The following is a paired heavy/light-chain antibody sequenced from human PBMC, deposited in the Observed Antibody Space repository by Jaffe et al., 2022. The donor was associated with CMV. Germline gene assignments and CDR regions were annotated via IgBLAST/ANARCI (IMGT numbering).Heavy chain of an antibody. V-gene: IGHV4-39*01. CDR1: GDSIIDTDYY. CDR2: IDNSGSA. Sequence: QLQLQESGPGLVKPSETLSLTCSVSGDSIIDTDYYWGWIRQSPGKGLAWIGSIDNSGSAHYNPSLQSRVVISVDTSKKQFSLRVTSVTAADTSVYYCVRHVREAYYTGGTGYYYDYFDYWGQGTLVTVSS. J-gene: IGHJ4*02. D-gene: IGHD3-22*01. CDR3: VRHVREAYYTGGTGYYYDYFDY.
Light chain of an antibody. Sequence: DIQLTQSPSILSASVGQRVTITCRASQGINGFLAWYQQRPGQAPKLLIYGGSTLQSGVPSRFSGSGSGTEFTLTITSLQPEDFATYYCQEGSFGGGTRVEMK. J-gene: IGKJ4*01. CDR2: GGS. CDR3: QEGS. CDR1: QGINGF. V-gene: IGKV1-9*01.